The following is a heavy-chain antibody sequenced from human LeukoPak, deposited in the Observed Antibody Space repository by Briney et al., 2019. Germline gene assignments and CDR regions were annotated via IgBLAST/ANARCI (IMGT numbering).Heavy chain of an antibody. CDR2: IYYSGST. Sequence: PSETLSLTCTVSGGSISSAGYYWSWIRQHPGKGLEWIGYIYYSGSTYYNPSLKSRVTISVDTSKNQFSLKLSSVTAADTAVYFCARGSQVDDFWSGYRAPLDYWGQGTLVTVSS. CDR1: GGSISSAGYY. D-gene: IGHD3-3*01. J-gene: IGHJ4*02. CDR3: ARGSQVDDFWSGYRAPLDY. V-gene: IGHV4-31*03.